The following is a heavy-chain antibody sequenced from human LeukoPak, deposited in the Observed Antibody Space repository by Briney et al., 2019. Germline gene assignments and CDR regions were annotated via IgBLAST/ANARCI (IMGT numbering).Heavy chain of an antibody. V-gene: IGHV4-59*01. CDR3: ARTTEGGYTYDYFYYYYMDV. J-gene: IGHJ6*03. D-gene: IGHD5-18*01. CDR2: IYYSGST. CDR1: GGSFSGYY. Sequence: SETLSLTCAVYGGSFSGYYWSWIRQPPGKGLEWIGYIYYSGSTNYNPSLKSRVTISVDSSKNHFSLKLSSVTAADTAVYYCARTTEGGYTYDYFYYYYMDVWGKGTTVTISS.